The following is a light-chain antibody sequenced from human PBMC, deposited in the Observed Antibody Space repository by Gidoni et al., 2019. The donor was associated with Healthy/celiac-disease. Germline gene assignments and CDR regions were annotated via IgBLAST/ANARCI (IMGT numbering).Light chain of an antibody. Sequence: ETVMTQSPATLSVSPGERATLSCRARQSVSSNLAWYQQKPGQAPRLLINGASARATGIPARFSGSGSGTEFTLTISSLQSEDCAVYYCQQYNNWPRTFGQXTKVEIK. J-gene: IGKJ1*01. V-gene: IGKV3-15*01. CDR2: GAS. CDR3: QQYNNWPRT. CDR1: QSVSSN.